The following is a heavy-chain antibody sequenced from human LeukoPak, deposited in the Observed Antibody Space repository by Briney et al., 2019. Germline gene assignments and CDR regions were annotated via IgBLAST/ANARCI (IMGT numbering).Heavy chain of an antibody. Sequence: SETLSLTCAVYGGSFSGYYWSWIRQPPGKGLEWIGEINHSGSTNYNPSLKSRVTISVDTSKNQFSLKLSSVTAADTAVYYCARSSSWYKASQYWGQGTLVTVSS. D-gene: IGHD6-13*01. CDR2: INHSGST. CDR1: GGSFSGYY. J-gene: IGHJ4*02. CDR3: ARSSSWYKASQY. V-gene: IGHV4-34*01.